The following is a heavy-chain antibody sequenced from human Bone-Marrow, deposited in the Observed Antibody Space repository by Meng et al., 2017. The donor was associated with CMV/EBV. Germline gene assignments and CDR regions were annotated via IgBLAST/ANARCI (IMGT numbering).Heavy chain of an antibody. CDR2: INPGGGST. CDR3: ARDADCSTASCYIGGGNY. J-gene: IGHJ4*02. D-gene: IGHD2-2*02. Sequence: YIFTRFSMHWVRQAPGQGLEWMGAINPGGGSTRYAQKFQGRFTMTRDTSTTTVYMELSSLRSEDTAVYYCARDADCSTASCYIGGGNYWGQGTLVTVSS. V-gene: IGHV1-46*01. CDR1: YIFTRFS.